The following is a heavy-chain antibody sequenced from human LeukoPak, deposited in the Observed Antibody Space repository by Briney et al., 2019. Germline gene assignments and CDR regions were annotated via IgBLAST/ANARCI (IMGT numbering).Heavy chain of an antibody. CDR1: GGSISSGGYY. D-gene: IGHD6-19*01. CDR2: IYYSGST. J-gene: IGHJ4*02. V-gene: IGHV4-31*03. Sequence: SETLSLTCTVSGGSISSGGYYWSWIRQHPGKGLEWIGYIYYSGSTYYNPSLKSRVTISVDTSKNQFSLKLSSVTAADTAVYYCAREVRCSSGWYAGDFDYWGQGTLVTVSS. CDR3: AREVRCSSGWYAGDFDY.